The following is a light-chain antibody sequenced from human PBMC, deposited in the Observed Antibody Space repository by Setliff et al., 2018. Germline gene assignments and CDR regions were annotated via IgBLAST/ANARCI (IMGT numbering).Light chain of an antibody. CDR2: DVS. V-gene: IGLV2-14*01. J-gene: IGLJ2*01. Sequence: ALTQPASVSGSPGQSITISCTGTSSDVGGYNYVSWYQQHPGKAPKLMIYDVSKRPSGVSNRFSGSKSGNTASLTISGLQPEDEADYYCSSYTSSYTVVFGGGTKVTVL. CDR3: SSYTSSYTVV. CDR1: SSDVGGYNY.